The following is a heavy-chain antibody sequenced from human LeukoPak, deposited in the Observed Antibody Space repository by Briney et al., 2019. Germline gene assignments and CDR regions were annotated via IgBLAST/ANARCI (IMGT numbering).Heavy chain of an antibody. CDR1: GFTFSSYG. D-gene: IGHD2-15*01. CDR3: AKRGTRSSGSCIDY. J-gene: IGHJ4*02. CDR2: ITGSGNNT. V-gene: IGHV3-23*01. Sequence: GGSLRLSCAASGFTFSSYGMTWVRQAPGKGLQWVSAITGSGNNTYYADSVKGRLSISRDNSKNTLYLQMNSLRAEDTAVYYCAKRGTRSSGSCIDYWGQGTLVTVSS.